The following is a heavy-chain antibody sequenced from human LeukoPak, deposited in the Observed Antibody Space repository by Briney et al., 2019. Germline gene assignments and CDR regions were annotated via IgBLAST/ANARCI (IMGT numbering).Heavy chain of an antibody. D-gene: IGHD4-17*01. CDR3: ASRGYGDYLVY. Sequence: ASVKVSCKASGYIFSSYYMYWVRQAPGQGLEWMGIINPSGGSIRYAQKFQGRVTMTRDTSTSTVYMELSSLRSDDTAVYYCASRGYGDYLVYWGQGTLVTVSS. CDR1: GYIFSSYY. J-gene: IGHJ4*02. V-gene: IGHV1-46*01. CDR2: INPSGGSI.